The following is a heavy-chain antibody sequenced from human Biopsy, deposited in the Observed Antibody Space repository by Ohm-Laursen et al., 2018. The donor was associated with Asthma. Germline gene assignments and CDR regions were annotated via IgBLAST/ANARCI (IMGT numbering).Heavy chain of an antibody. CDR2: INACNGNT. J-gene: IGHJ3*02. Sequence: SVKVSCKASGYTFINYAIHWVRQAPGQRLEWMGWINACNGNTKYAQKFQGRVTITRDTSASTAYMDLSSLRSEDTAVYYCARTYYDFLTGQVIDAFAIWGQGTVVTVSS. V-gene: IGHV1-3*01. CDR1: GYTFINYA. D-gene: IGHD3-9*01. CDR3: ARTYYDFLTGQVIDAFAI.